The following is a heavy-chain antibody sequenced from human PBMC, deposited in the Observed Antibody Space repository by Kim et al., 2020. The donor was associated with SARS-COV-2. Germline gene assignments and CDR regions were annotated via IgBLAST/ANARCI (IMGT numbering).Heavy chain of an antibody. V-gene: IGHV5-51*01. J-gene: IGHJ6*02. Sequence: TRYSPSFQGQVTTSADKSISTAYLQWSSLKTSDTAMYYCARLDGSGRMDVWGQGTTVTVSS. D-gene: IGHD3-10*01. CDR3: ARLDGSGRMDV. CDR2: T.